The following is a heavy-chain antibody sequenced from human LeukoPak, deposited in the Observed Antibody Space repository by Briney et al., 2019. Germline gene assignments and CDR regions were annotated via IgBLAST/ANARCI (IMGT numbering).Heavy chain of an antibody. V-gene: IGHV3-21*01. CDR1: GFTFSSYS. CDR3: ARDVVNQPRERDY. J-gene: IGHJ4*02. Sequence: PGGSLRLSCAASGFTFSSYSMNWVRQAPGKGLEWVSSISSSSSYIYYADSVKGRFTISRDNAKNSLYLQMNSLRAEDTAVYYCARDVVNQPRERDYWGQGTLVTVSS. D-gene: IGHD2-2*01. CDR2: ISSSSSYI.